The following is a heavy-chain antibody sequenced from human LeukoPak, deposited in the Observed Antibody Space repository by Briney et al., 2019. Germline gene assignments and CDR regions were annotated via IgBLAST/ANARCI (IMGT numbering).Heavy chain of an antibody. Sequence: GGSLRLSCAASGFTFNYAWMSWVRKVPGKGLEWVGQTVSEIDGGTTDYATPVKGRFTISRDDSKSTLYLQMNSLKIEDTAVYYCTTDEDWNYARKDVWGQGATVIVSS. V-gene: IGHV3-15*04. CDR1: GFTFNYAW. CDR2: TVSEIDGGTT. D-gene: IGHD1-7*01. J-gene: IGHJ6*02. CDR3: TTDEDWNYARKDV.